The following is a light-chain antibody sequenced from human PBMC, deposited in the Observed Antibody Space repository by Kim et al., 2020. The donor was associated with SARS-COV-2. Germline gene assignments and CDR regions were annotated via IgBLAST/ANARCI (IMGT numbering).Light chain of an antibody. CDR3: QAWDSSTAWV. V-gene: IGLV1-40*01. CDR1: DSKIGSGYD. Sequence: GQSVTLSCTGSDSKIGSGYDVHWYRQLPGSAPELLISSNVNWPSVVPDRFSGSNSGNTATLTISGTQAMDEADYYCQAWDSSTAWVFGGGTQLTVL. CDR2: SNV. J-gene: IGLJ3*02.